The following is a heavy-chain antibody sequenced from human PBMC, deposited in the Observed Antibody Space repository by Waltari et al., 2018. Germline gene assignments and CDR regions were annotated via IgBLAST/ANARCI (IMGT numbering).Heavy chain of an antibody. CDR2: INIDGSVT. CDR3: VRSLNFTSEM. J-gene: IGHJ3*02. Sequence: EVRLAESGGGLVQPGGSLRLSCEASGFMFTDHWMHWGRQAQGKGLVWVSHINIDGSVTNYGNAVQGRLTISRDNAKKTIYLQMNGLRAEDTALYYCVRSLNFTSEMWGQGTMVTVSS. CDR1: GFMFTDHW. V-gene: IGHV3-74*01.